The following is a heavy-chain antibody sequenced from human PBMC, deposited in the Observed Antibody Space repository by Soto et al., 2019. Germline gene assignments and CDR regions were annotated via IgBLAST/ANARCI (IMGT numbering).Heavy chain of an antibody. CDR3: ARDYEGSIAVAGVDY. V-gene: IGHV3-21*01. D-gene: IGHD6-19*01. J-gene: IGHJ4*02. CDR2: ISSSSSYI. CDR1: GFTFSSYS. Sequence: EVQLVESGGGLVKPGGSLRLSCAASGFTFSSYSMNWVRQAPGKGLEWVSSISSSSSYIYYADSVKGRFTISRDNAKNSLYLQMNSPRAEDTAVYYCARDYEGSIAVAGVDYWGQGTLVTVSS.